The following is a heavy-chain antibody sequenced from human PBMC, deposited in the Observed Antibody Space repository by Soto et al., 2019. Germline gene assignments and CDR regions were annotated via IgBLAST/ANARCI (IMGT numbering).Heavy chain of an antibody. D-gene: IGHD2-2*01. CDR2: ISGSGGST. V-gene: IGHV3-23*01. J-gene: IGHJ4*02. CDR3: AKEVGYCSSTSCRMFDY. Sequence: GGSLRRACAASGFTFSSYVMSWVRQAPGKGLEWVSAISGSGGSTYYADSVKGRFTISRDNSKNTLYLQMNSLRAEDTAVYYCAKEVGYCSSTSCRMFDYWGQGTLVTVSS. CDR1: GFTFSSYV.